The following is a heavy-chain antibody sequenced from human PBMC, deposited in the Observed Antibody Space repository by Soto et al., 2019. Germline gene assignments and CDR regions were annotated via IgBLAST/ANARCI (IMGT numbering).Heavy chain of an antibody. CDR3: ARVGYDFWSGSPPYYYYYYMDV. D-gene: IGHD3-3*01. Sequence: SETLSLTCTVSGGSISSYYWSWIRQPPGKGLEWIGYIYYSGSTNYNPSLKSRVTISVDTSKNQFSLKLSSVTAADTAVYYCARVGYDFWSGSPPYYYYYYMDVWGKGTTVTVSS. CDR1: GGSISSYY. V-gene: IGHV4-59*01. CDR2: IYYSGST. J-gene: IGHJ6*03.